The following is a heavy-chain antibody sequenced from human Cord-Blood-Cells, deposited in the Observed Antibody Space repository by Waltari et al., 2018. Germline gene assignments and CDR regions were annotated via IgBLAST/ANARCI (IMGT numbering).Heavy chain of an antibody. D-gene: IGHD2-8*01. J-gene: IGHJ2*01. Sequence: QVQLVESGGGVVQPGRSLRLSCAASGFTFSSYAMHWVRQAPGKGLEWVAVISYCGSNKYYADSVKGRFTISRDNSKNTLYLQMNSLRAEDTAVYYCARDFNGGGYFDLWGRGTLVTVSS. CDR2: ISYCGSNK. CDR1: GFTFSSYA. CDR3: ARDFNGGGYFDL. V-gene: IGHV3-30-3*01.